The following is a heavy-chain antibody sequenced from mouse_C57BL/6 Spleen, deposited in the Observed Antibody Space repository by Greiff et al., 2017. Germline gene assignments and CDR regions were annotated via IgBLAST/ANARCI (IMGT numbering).Heavy chain of an antibody. CDR1: GFSFNTYA. CDR2: IRRKSNNYAT. Sequence: EVQRVESGGGLVQPPGSLKLSCAASGFSFNTYAMNWVRQAPGPGLEWVSRIRRKSNNYATYSAESVKDRFTTSRYDSDSMLYLQLNNLITEDTAMYYCVRQSKYYAMDYWGQGTSVTVSS. V-gene: IGHV10-1*01. CDR3: VRQSKYYAMDY. D-gene: IGHD2-5*01. J-gene: IGHJ4*01.